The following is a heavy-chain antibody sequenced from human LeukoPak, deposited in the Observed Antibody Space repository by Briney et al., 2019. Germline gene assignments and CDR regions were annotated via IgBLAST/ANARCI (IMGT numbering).Heavy chain of an antibody. CDR2: ISWNSGSI. J-gene: IGHJ4*02. CDR1: GFTFDDYA. CDR3: AKASSGWLSGYDY. Sequence: GGSLRLSCAASGFTFDDYAMHWVRQAPGRGLEWVSGISWNSGSIGYADSVKGRFTISRDNAKNSLYLQMNSLRAEDMALYYCAKASSGWLSGYDYWGQGTLVTVSS. V-gene: IGHV3-9*03. D-gene: IGHD6-19*01.